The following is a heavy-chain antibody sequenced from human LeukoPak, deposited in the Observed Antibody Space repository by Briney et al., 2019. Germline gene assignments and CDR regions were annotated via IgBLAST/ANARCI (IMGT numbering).Heavy chain of an antibody. Sequence: GGSLRLSCAASGFTFSDYYMSWIRQAPGKGLEWVSYISSSGSTIYYADSVKGRFTISRDNAKNSLCLQMNSLRAEDTAVYYCARDGYSYGINWFDPWGQGTLVTVSS. V-gene: IGHV3-11*04. CDR1: GFTFSDYY. CDR3: ARDGYSYGINWFDP. J-gene: IGHJ5*02. D-gene: IGHD5-18*01. CDR2: ISSSGSTI.